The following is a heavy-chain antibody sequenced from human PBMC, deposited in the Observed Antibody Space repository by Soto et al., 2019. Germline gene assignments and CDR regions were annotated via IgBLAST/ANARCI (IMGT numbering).Heavy chain of an antibody. D-gene: IGHD3-22*01. CDR3: ARGSGDYYESSGYYYFDY. CDR2: IYYSGST. J-gene: IGHJ4*02. Sequence: SETLSLTCTVSGGSISSYYWSWIRQPPGKGLEWIGYIYYSGSTNYNPSLKSRVTISVDTSKNQFSLKLSSVTAADTAVYYCARGSGDYYESSGYYYFDYWGQGTLVTVSS. V-gene: IGHV4-59*01. CDR1: GGSISSYY.